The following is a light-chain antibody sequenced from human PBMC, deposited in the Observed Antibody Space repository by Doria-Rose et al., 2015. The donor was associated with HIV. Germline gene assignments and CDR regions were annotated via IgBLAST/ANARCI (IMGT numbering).Light chain of an antibody. CDR2: GAS. CDR3: QQSYSSPS. CDR1: QCISSY. V-gene: IGKV1-39*01. J-gene: IGKJ4*02. Sequence: DIRMTQSPSSLSASVGDRVTITCRASQCISSYLNWYQQNPGKAPSLLISGASSLQSAVPSRFSVGGTGTDFTLTISSLQPEDFATYYCQQSYSSPSFGGGTKVEIK.